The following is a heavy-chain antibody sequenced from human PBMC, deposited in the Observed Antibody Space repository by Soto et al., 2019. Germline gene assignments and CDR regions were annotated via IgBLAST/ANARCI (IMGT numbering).Heavy chain of an antibody. CDR2: IYYSGST. J-gene: IGHJ4*02. CDR3: ATLWGQD. Sequence: QLQLQESGPXLVXPXETLSLTCTVSGGSISSSSYYWGWIRQPPGKGLEWIGRIYYSGSTYYNPSLKSRVTISVDTSKNQFSLKLSSVTAADTAVYYCATLWGQDWGQGTLVTVSS. D-gene: IGHD3-10*01. V-gene: IGHV4-39*01. CDR1: GGSISSSSYY.